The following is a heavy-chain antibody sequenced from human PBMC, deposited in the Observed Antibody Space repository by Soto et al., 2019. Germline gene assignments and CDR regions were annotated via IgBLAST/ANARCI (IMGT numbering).Heavy chain of an antibody. CDR1: GFTFSSYA. J-gene: IGHJ4*02. V-gene: IGHV3-30-3*01. Sequence: GGSLRLSCAASGFTFSSYAMHWVRQAPGKGLEWVAVISYDGSNEFYADSVKGRFTISRDNSKNTLYLQMNSLRAEDTALYYCARGYTAAPRTSHFDFWGQGTLVTVSS. D-gene: IGHD5-18*01. CDR2: ISYDGSNE. CDR3: ARGYTAAPRTSHFDF.